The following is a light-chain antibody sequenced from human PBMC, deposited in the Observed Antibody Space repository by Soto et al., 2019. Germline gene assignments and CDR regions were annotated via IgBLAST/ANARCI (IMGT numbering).Light chain of an antibody. CDR1: QTISSW. Sequence: DIQMTQSPSTLSGSVGDRVTITCRASQTISSWLAWYQQKPGKAPKLLIYTASSLESGVPSRFSGSGSGTEFTLTISSLQPDDFATYYCQQYNSYLYTFGQGTKVDIK. CDR2: TAS. CDR3: QQYNSYLYT. V-gene: IGKV1-5*03. J-gene: IGKJ2*01.